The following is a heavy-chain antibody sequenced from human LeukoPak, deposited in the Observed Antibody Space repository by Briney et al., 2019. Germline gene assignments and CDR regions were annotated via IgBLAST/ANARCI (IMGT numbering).Heavy chain of an antibody. CDR2: IWYDGSNK. CDR1: GFTLSSYG. D-gene: IGHD1-1*01. Sequence: GGSLRLSCAASGFTLSSYGMHWVRQAPGKGLEWVTVIWYDGSNKYYADSVKGRFTISRDNSKNTLYLQMNSLRAEDTAVYYCARELPWNYFDYWGQGTLVTVSS. V-gene: IGHV3-33*01. CDR3: ARELPWNYFDY. J-gene: IGHJ4*02.